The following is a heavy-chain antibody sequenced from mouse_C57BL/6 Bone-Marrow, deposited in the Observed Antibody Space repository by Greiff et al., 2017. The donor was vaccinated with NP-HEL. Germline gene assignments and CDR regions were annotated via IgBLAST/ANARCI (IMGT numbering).Heavy chain of an antibody. J-gene: IGHJ4*01. D-gene: IGHD3-2*02. CDR3: AREGTAQATGAMDY. V-gene: IGHV1-69*01. Sequence: QVQLQQSGAELVMPGASVKLSCKASGYTFTSYWMHWVKQRPGQGLEWIGEIDPSDSYTNYNQKFKGKSTLTVDKSSSTAYMQLSSLTSEDSAVYYCAREGTAQATGAMDYWGQGTSVTVSS. CDR1: GYTFTSYW. CDR2: IDPSDSYT.